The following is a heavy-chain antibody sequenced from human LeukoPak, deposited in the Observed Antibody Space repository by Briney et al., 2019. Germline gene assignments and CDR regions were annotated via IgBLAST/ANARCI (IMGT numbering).Heavy chain of an antibody. CDR3: ASEYSSSSADY. CDR1: GFTFSSYW. J-gene: IGHJ4*02. D-gene: IGHD6-6*01. Sequence: PGGSLRLSCAASGFTFSSYWMSWVRQAPGKGLEWVANIKQDGSEKYYVDSVKGRFTISRDNAKNSLYLQMNSLRAEDTAVYYCASEYSSSSADYWGQGTLVTVSS. CDR2: IKQDGSEK. V-gene: IGHV3-7*01.